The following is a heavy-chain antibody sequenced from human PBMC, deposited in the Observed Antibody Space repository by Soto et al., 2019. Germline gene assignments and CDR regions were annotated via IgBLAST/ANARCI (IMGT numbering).Heavy chain of an antibody. J-gene: IGHJ3*02. Sequence: GGSLRLSCAASGFTFSSYGMHWVRQAPGKGLEWVAVIWYDGSNKYYADSVKGRFTISRDNSKNTLYLQMNSLRAEDTAVYYCAREPSGRYGDDAFDIWGQGTMVTVSS. CDR2: IWYDGSNK. D-gene: IGHD3-10*01. CDR1: GFTFSSYG. CDR3: AREPSGRYGDDAFDI. V-gene: IGHV3-33*01.